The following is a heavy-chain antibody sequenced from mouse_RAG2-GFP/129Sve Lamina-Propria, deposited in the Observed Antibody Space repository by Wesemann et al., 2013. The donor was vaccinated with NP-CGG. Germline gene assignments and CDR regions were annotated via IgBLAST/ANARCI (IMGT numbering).Heavy chain of an antibody. Sequence: EVKLEESGGGLVQPGGSMKLSCVASGFTFSNYWMNWVRQSPEKGLEWVAQIRLKSDNYATHYAESVKGRFTISRDDSKSSVYLQMNNLRAEDTGIYYCTRFYYGSSYSDYYAMDYWGQGTSVTVSS. CDR2: IRLKSDNYAT. CDR1: GFTFSNYW. D-gene: IGHD1-1*01. V-gene: IGHV6-3*01. CDR3: TRFYYGSSYSDYYAMDY. J-gene: IGHJ4*01.